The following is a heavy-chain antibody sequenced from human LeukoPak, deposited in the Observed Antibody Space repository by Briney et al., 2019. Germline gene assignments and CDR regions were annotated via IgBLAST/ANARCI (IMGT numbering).Heavy chain of an antibody. J-gene: IGHJ4*02. CDR1: GGSISSYY. CDR3: ARSLLYARRFDY. Sequence: SETLSLTCTVSGGSISSYYWSWIRQPPGKGLEWIGYIYYSGSTNYNPSLKSRVTISVDTSKNQFSLKLSSVTAADTAVYYCARSLLYARRFDYWGQGTLVTVSS. D-gene: IGHD2-15*01. CDR2: IYYSGST. V-gene: IGHV4-59*12.